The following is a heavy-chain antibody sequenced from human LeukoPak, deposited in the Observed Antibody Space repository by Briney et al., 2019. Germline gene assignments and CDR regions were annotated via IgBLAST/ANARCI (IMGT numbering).Heavy chain of an antibody. V-gene: IGHV3-33*08. Sequence: GGSLRLSCAASGFTFSSYSMHWVRQAPGKGLEWVAVIWYDGSNKYYADSVKGRFTISRDNSKNTLYLQMNSLRAEDTAVYYCASLNSGYGPRDFDYWGQGTLVTVSS. CDR1: GFTFSSYS. J-gene: IGHJ4*02. CDR3: ASLNSGYGPRDFDY. D-gene: IGHD5-12*01. CDR2: IWYDGSNK.